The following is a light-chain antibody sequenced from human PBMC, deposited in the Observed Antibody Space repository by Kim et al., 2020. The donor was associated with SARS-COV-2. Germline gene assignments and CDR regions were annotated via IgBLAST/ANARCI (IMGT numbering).Light chain of an antibody. CDR2: AAS. CDR3: QQLNTFPRT. J-gene: IGKJ1*01. Sequence: ASLGDRVTIACRASQDISNQLAWYQQKPGKAPELLIYAASTLKPGVPSRFSGSGSGTEFTLTFSSLQPEDFATYSCQQLNTFPRTFGQGTKVEIK. V-gene: IGKV1-9*01. CDR1: QDISNQ.